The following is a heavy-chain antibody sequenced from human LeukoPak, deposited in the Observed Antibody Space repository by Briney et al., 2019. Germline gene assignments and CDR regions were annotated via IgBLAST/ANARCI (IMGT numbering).Heavy chain of an antibody. J-gene: IGHJ4*02. V-gene: IGHV3-7*01. D-gene: IGHD6-19*01. CDR2: KQDGSEK. Sequence: KQDGSEKYYVDSVKGRFTISRDNAKNSLYLQMNSLRAEDTAVYYCARGLTIAVAGTTFDYWGQGTLVTVSS. CDR3: ARGLTIAVAGTTFDY.